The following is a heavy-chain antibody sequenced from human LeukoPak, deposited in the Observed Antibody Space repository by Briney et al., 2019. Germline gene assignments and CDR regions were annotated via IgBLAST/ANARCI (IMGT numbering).Heavy chain of an antibody. CDR2: IYPGDSDT. Sequence: GESLKISCKGSGYSFTSFWIGWVRQMPGKGLEWMGIIYPGDSDTRYSPSFQGQVTISADKSISTAYLQWSSLKASDTAMYYCARHGATRGFYFDYWGQGTLVTVSS. CDR1: GYSFTSFW. V-gene: IGHV5-51*01. J-gene: IGHJ4*02. CDR3: ARHGATRGFYFDY. D-gene: IGHD3-16*01.